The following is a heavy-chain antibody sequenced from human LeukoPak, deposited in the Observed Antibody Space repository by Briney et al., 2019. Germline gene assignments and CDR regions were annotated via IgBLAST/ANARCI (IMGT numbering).Heavy chain of an antibody. V-gene: IGHV3-11*04. D-gene: IGHD5-24*01. Sequence: PGGSLRLSCAGSGLTFSDYYMGWIRQAPGKGLELVAYITSSDSGTYYADSVKGRFIVSRDNAKKSVYLQMSSLRPEDTAVYYCARDGPRLQEIYWGQGTLVTVSS. CDR1: GLTFSDYY. J-gene: IGHJ4*02. CDR2: ITSSDSGT. CDR3: ARDGPRLQEIY.